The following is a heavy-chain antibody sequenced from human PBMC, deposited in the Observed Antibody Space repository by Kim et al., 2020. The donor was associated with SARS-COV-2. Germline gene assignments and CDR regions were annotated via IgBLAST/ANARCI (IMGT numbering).Heavy chain of an antibody. V-gene: IGHV3-73*01. D-gene: IGHD1-1*01. J-gene: IGHJ4*02. Sequence: AYAASVKGRFTISRDDSKNTAYLQMNSLKTEDTAVYYCTRLSWSELAPDYWGQGTLVTVSS. CDR3: TRLSWSELAPDY.